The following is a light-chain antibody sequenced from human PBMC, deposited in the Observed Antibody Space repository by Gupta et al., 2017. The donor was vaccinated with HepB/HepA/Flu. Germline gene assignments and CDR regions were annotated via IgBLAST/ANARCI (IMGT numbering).Light chain of an antibody. CDR1: SSDVGGYNY. CDR2: EVS. J-gene: IGLJ2*01. Sequence: QSALTQPPSASRSPGQSVTISCTCTSSDVGGYNYVSWYQQHPGKAPKLMIYEVSKRPSGVPDRFSGSKSGNTASLTVSGLQAEDEADYYCSSYAGSNNLIFGGGTKLTVL. V-gene: IGLV2-8*01. CDR3: SSYAGSNNLI.